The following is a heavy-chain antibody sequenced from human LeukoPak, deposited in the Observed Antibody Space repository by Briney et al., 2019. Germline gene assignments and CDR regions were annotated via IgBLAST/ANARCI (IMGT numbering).Heavy chain of an antibody. D-gene: IGHD3-22*01. CDR2: ISYDGSNK. J-gene: IGHJ6*02. CDR1: GFTFSSYA. Sequence: GRSLRLSCAASGFTFSSYAMHWVRPAPGKGLEWVAVISYDGSNKYYADSVKGRFTISRDNSKNTLYLQMNSLRAEDTAVYYCARTHSSGYYNYYYYYGMDVWGQGTTVTVSS. CDR3: ARTHSSGYYNYYYYYGMDV. V-gene: IGHV3-30-3*01.